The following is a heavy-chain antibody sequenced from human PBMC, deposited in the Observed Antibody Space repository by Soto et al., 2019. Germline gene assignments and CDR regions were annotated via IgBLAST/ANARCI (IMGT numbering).Heavy chain of an antibody. Sequence: GGSLRLSCVASGFSVSGTYMSWIRQAPEKGLEWVSVVYRSGDTNYADSVKDRFITSRDTSKNTLYLHMSSLRADDTAVYYCAREAVFGLTMHYYYYMDVWGKGTTVTVSS. CDR1: GFSVSGTY. D-gene: IGHD3-3*01. CDR3: AREAVFGLTMHYYYYMDV. J-gene: IGHJ6*03. V-gene: IGHV3-66*01. CDR2: VYRSGDT.